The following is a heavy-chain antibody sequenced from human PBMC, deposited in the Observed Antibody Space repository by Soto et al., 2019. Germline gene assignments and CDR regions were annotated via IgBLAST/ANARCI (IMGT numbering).Heavy chain of an antibody. Sequence: AVTLSLTCTVSGGSISPYFWSWIRQHAGGGLEYVGRVYTTGSTDFNPSLKSRVTMSLATYRKQFFLRLSSVTAADTAVYYCARQGGYFDSSDSGVYHYYGGDAWGQETRVTASS. J-gene: IGHJ6*02. CDR1: GGSISPYF. CDR3: ARQGGYFDSSDSGVYHYYGGDA. D-gene: IGHD3-22*01. V-gene: IGHV4-4*07. CDR2: VYTTGST.